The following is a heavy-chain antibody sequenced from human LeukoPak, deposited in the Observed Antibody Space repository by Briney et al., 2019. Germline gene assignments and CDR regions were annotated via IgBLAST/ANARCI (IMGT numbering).Heavy chain of an antibody. V-gene: IGHV4-59*01. CDR3: ARAYSRSRLDAFDI. Sequence: PSETLSLTCTVSGGSISSYYWSWIRQPSGKGLEWIGYIYYSGSTNYNPSLKTRVTISVDPSKNQFSLKLSSVTAADSAVYYCARAYSRSRLDAFDIWGQGTMVTVSS. CDR1: GGSISSYY. J-gene: IGHJ3*02. D-gene: IGHD6-13*01. CDR2: IYYSGST.